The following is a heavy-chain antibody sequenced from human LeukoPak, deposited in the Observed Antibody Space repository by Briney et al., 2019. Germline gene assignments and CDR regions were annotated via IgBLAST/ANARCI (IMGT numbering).Heavy chain of an antibody. CDR1: GFTFSLRA. V-gene: IGHV3-23*01. CDR3: AKDATPGNSIWDSFAG. D-gene: IGHD7-27*01. CDR2: IGSSET. J-gene: IGHJ4*02. Sequence: GGSLRLSCVASGFTFSLRAVSWVRQAPGKGLEWVASIGSSETFYADSVQGRFTVSRDNSQNTLYLQLNSLRVEDTAVYYCAKDATPGNSIWDSFAGWGQGTLVTVSS.